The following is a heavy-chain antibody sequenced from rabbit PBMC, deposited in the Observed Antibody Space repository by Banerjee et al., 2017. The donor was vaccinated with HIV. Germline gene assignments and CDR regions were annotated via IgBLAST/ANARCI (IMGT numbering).Heavy chain of an antibody. CDR3: SRENTTVWGCCFNL. CDR2: ISNKSGNT. J-gene: IGHJ4*01. CDR1: GFYYSSDSW. D-gene: IGHD4-1*01. V-gene: IGHV1S45*01. Sequence: EESGGGLVQPEGSLTLTCTASGFYYSSDSWICWVRQDPGKGLEWIACISNKSGNTYYASWAKGRFTISKTSSTTVTLQMTSLTAADTATFFCSRENTTVWGCCFNLWGPGTLVPVS.